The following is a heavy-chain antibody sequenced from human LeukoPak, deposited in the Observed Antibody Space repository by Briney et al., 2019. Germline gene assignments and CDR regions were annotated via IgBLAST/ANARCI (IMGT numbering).Heavy chain of an antibody. J-gene: IGHJ4*02. V-gene: IGHV4-59*01. CDR2: TYHSGST. Sequence: SETLSLTCTVSGDSISSYYRSWIRQPPGKGLEWIGYTYHSGSTNYNPSLKSRVTISADTSKDQFSLKLASVTAADTAVYYCATGYSSTWYYFLHWGQGTLVTVSS. CDR1: GDSISSYY. CDR3: ATGYSSTWYYFLH. D-gene: IGHD6-13*01.